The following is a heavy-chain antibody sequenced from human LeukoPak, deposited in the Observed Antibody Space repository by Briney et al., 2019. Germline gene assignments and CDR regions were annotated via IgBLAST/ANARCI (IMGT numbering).Heavy chain of an antibody. D-gene: IGHD3-22*01. V-gene: IGHV4-34*01. CDR1: GGSFSGYY. CDR3: ASSSSSTPFDY. CDR2: INHSGST. Sequence: PETLSLTCAVSGGSFSGYYWSWIRQPPGKGLEWIGEINHSGSTNYNPSLTSRVTISVDTSKNQFSLKLSSVTAADTAVYYCASSSSSTPFDYWGQGTLVTVSS. J-gene: IGHJ4*02.